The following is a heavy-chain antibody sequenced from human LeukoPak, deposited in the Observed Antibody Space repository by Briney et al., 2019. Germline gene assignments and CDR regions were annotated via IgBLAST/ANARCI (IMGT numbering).Heavy chain of an antibody. CDR3: AKENWYLYNSKWYKTWFDP. J-gene: IGHJ5*02. CDR2: IDGSGGSI. V-gene: IGHV3-23*01. Sequence: PGGSLRLSCAASGFTINNFVMSWVRQAPGKGLEWVSYIDGSGGSINYADSVKGRFTISRDNSKNTLYLQMNSLRAEDTAMYYCAKENWYLYNSKWYKTWFDPWGQGTLVTVSS. CDR1: GFTINNFV. D-gene: IGHD6-13*01.